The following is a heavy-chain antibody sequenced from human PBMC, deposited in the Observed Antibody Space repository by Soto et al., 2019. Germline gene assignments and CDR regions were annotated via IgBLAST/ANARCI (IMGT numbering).Heavy chain of an antibody. CDR3: AKRTKYSRSWHRTSYYYYGRDL. D-gene: IGHD1-26*01. V-gene: IGHV3-23*01. J-gene: IGHJ6*02. CDR1: AFPFSTYA. CDR2: ISVSGGST. Sequence: QLLESGGGLVQPGGSLRLSCAASAFPFSTYAMSWVRRAPGKGLEWVSIISVSGGSTYSADSVKGRFTISRDNSKNTRYLQMASLRADDTPVYYCAKRTKYSRSWHRTSYYYYGRDLWGQGTAVTVS.